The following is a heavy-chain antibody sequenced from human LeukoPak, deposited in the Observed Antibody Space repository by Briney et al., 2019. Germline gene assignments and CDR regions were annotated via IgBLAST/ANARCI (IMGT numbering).Heavy chain of an antibody. D-gene: IGHD1-26*01. V-gene: IGHV1-69*13. CDR2: IIPIFGTA. CDR1: GYTLTSYY. J-gene: IGHJ3*02. CDR3: ARLWELSNNAFDI. Sequence: SVKVSCKASGYTLTSYYLHWVRQAPGQGLEWMGGIIPIFGTANYAQKFQGRVTITADESTSTAYMELSSLRSEDTAVYYCARLWELSNNAFDIWGQGTMVTVSS.